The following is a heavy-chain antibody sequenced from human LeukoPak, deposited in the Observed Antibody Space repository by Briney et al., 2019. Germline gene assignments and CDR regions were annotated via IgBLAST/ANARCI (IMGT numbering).Heavy chain of an antibody. CDR2: IKQDGSDT. V-gene: IGHV3-7*03. CDR3: ATSGYSGYGIDY. Sequence: GGSLRLSCAVSGFTFSNYWMTWVRQAPGKGLEWVANIKQDGSDTYSVDSVKGRFTISRGNAKNSLYLEMNSLRVEDTAVYYCATSGYSGYGIDYWGQGTLVAVSS. D-gene: IGHD5-12*01. CDR1: GFTFSNYW. J-gene: IGHJ4*02.